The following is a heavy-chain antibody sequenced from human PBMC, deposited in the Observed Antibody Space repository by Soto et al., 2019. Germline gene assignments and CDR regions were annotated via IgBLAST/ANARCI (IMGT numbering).Heavy chain of an antibody. D-gene: IGHD3-9*01. Sequence: GWSLRLSCAASGFTFSSYAMSWVRQAPGKGLEWVSAISGSGGSTYYADSVKGRFTISRDNSKNTLYLQMNSLRAEDTAVYYCAKDHPPAYYDILTGYYTAEYFQHWGQGTLVTVSS. CDR3: AKDHPPAYYDILTGYYTAEYFQH. J-gene: IGHJ1*01. V-gene: IGHV3-23*01. CDR2: ISGSGGST. CDR1: GFTFSSYA.